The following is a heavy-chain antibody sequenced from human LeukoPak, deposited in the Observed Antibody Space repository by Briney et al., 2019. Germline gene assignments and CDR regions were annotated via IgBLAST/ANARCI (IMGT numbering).Heavy chain of an antibody. J-gene: IGHJ4*02. CDR1: GFTFSSYW. V-gene: IGHV3-7*01. D-gene: IGHD3-3*01. CDR3: ARDLGDYDFWSGYFDY. Sequence: PGGSLRLSCAAAGFTFSSYWMSWVRQAPGKGLEWVANIKQDGSEKYYVDSVKGRFTISRDNAKNSLYLQMNSLRAEDTAVYYCARDLGDYDFWSGYFDYWGQGTLVTVSS. CDR2: IKQDGSEK.